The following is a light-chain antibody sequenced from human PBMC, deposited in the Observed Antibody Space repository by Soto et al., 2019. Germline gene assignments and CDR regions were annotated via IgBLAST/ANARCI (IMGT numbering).Light chain of an antibody. CDR3: QQYGSSPIT. J-gene: IGKJ5*01. V-gene: IGKV3-20*01. CDR2: GAS. Sequence: EIVLTQSPGTLSLFPGESATLSCSASQSVSSSYLAWYQQKRGQAPRLLVYGASSRATGIPDRFSGSGSGTDFTLTISRLEPEDFAVYYCQQYGSSPITFGQGTRLEIK. CDR1: QSVSSSY.